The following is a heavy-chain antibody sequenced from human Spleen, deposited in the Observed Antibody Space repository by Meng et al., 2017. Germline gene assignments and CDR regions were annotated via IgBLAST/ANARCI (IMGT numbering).Heavy chain of an antibody. CDR1: GGSVSSGSYY. Sequence: VQSQESGPGPVRPSETLALPCTVSGGSVSSGSYYWSWIRQPPGKGLEWIGEINHSGSTNYNPSLESRATISVDTSQNNLSLKLSSVTAADSAVYYCARGPTTMAHDFDYWGQGTLVTVSS. J-gene: IGHJ4*02. V-gene: IGHV4-61*03. D-gene: IGHD4-11*01. CDR2: INHSGST. CDR3: ARGPTTMAHDFDY.